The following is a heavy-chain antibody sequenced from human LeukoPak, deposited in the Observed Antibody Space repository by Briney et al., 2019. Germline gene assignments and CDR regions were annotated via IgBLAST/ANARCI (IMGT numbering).Heavy chain of an antibody. CDR1: GGSISSGGYY. J-gene: IGHJ4*02. D-gene: IGHD5-18*01. Sequence: SETLSLTCTVSGGSISSGGYYWSWIRQHPGKGLEWIGYVYYSGSTYYNPSLKSRVTISVDTSKNQFSLKLSSVTAADTAVYYCARGGYSYGYFDYWGQGTLVTVSS. CDR2: VYYSGST. CDR3: ARGGYSYGYFDY. V-gene: IGHV4-31*03.